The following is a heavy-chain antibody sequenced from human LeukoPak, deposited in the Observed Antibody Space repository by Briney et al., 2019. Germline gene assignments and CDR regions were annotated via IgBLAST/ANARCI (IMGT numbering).Heavy chain of an antibody. Sequence: GASVKVSCKASGYTFNNYYMYWVRQAPGQELEWMGMINPSGGGTSYAQKFQGRVTMTRDTSTRTVYMEVSSLKPEDTAVYYCARQGAYSSAIGMGYWGQGTLVTVSS. D-gene: IGHD6-19*01. J-gene: IGHJ4*02. CDR2: INPSGGGT. CDR1: GYTFNNYY. CDR3: ARQGAYSSAIGMGY. V-gene: IGHV1-46*02.